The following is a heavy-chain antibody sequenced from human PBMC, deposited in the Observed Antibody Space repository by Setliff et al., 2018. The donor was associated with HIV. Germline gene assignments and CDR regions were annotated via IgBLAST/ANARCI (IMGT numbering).Heavy chain of an antibody. D-gene: IGHD3-22*01. CDR1: SAST. CDR3: ARSPQASGFYYGDDAFDI. V-gene: IGHV3-21*06. J-gene: IGHJ3*02. Sequence: SASTMNWVRQAPGKGLEWVSSISSSSGFIFYIESVKGRFTISRDNAKNLLYLQMDSLRAEDTAVYYCARSPQASGFYYGDDAFDIWGQGTMVTVSS. CDR2: ISSSSGFI.